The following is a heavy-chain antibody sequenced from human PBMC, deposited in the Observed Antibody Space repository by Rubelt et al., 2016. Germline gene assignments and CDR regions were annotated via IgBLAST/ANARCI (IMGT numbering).Heavy chain of an antibody. D-gene: IGHD6-19*01. V-gene: IGHV2-5*02. CDR2: LYYDNDK. J-gene: IGHJ4*02. CDR1: GFSLSTNGVG. Sequence: QITLKESGPTLVKPTQTLTLTCTFSGFSLSTNGVGVGWVRQPPGKALEWLAVLYYDNDKRYSPSLKTRLTITKDTSQTQVVLTMTNMDPVDTATYYCAHRLPEGGGCGSGWDQGTFDYWGQGTLVTVSS. CDR3: AHRLPEGGGCGSGWDQGTFDY.